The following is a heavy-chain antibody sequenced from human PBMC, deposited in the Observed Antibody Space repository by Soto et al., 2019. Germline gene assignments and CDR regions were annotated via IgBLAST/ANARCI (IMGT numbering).Heavy chain of an antibody. J-gene: IGHJ6*02. CDR2: ISYDGSNK. V-gene: IGHV3-30*03. CDR1: GFTFSSYG. D-gene: IGHD3-16*01. Sequence: GGSLRLSCAASGFTFSSYGMHWVRQAPGKGLEWVAVISYDGSNKYYADSVKGRFTISRDNSKNTLYLQMNGLRADDTAVYYCARDREITVGGGYYGLDVWGQGTTVTVSS. CDR3: ARDREITVGGGYYGLDV.